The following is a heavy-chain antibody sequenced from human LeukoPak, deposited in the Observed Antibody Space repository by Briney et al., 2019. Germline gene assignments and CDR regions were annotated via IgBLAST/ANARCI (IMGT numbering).Heavy chain of an antibody. CDR2: IDNAGSIT. D-gene: IGHD3-10*01. V-gene: IGHV3-74*03. Sequence: GGSLRLSCAASGFTFSNYWIHWVRQAPGKGLVWVSRIDNAGSITTYADSVKGRFTISRDNAENTLYLQMNSLRVEDTAVYYCARDYGWSFANWGQGTLVTVSS. CDR3: ARDYGWSFAN. CDR1: GFTFSNYW. J-gene: IGHJ4*02.